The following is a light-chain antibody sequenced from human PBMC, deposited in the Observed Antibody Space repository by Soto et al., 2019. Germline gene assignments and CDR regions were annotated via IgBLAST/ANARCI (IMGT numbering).Light chain of an antibody. Sequence: SYELTQPPSVSVSPGQTASITCSGDKLGDKHASWYQQKPGQSPVLLIYQDRKRPSGIPERFSGSNSGNTATLTISGTQAMDEADYYCQAWDTSNLLYVFGTGTKLTVL. J-gene: IGLJ1*01. CDR3: QAWDTSNLLYV. CDR2: QDR. V-gene: IGLV3-1*01. CDR1: KLGDKH.